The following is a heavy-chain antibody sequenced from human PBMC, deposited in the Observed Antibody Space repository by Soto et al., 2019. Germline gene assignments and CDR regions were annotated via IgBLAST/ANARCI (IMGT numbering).Heavy chain of an antibody. CDR3: ARDRKTIFGVVYYMDV. V-gene: IGHV4-31*03. Sequence: SETLSLTCTVSGGSISSGGYYWSWIRQHPGKGLEWIGYIYYSGSTYYNPSLKSRVTISVDTSKNQFSLKLSSVTAADTAVYYCARDRKTIFGVVYYMDVWGKGTTVTVSS. CDR2: IYYSGST. D-gene: IGHD3-3*01. J-gene: IGHJ6*03. CDR1: GGSISSGGYY.